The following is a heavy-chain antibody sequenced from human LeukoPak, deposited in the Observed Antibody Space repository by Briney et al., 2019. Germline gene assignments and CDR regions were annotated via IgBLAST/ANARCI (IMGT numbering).Heavy chain of an antibody. D-gene: IGHD3-10*01. CDR2: IKQDGSEK. CDR3: ARDPDMVRGVNFDY. CDR1: GFTFSIHW. J-gene: IGHJ4*02. Sequence: GGPLRLSCAASGFTFSIHWMNWVRQAPGKGLEWVANIKQDGSEKYYVDSVKGRFTISRDNAKNSLYLQMNSLRAEDTAFYYCARDPDMVRGVNFDYWGQGTLVTVSS. V-gene: IGHV3-7*01.